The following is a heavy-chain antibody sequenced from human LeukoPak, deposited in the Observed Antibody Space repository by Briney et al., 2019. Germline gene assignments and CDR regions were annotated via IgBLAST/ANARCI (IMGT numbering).Heavy chain of an antibody. Sequence: GGSLRLSCAASGVSVGGNYISWVRQAPGKGLEWVSIFYIDGRAFHADSVKGRFTMSRDISKTSVDLQMNSLRAEDTAVYFCARDRRRLRGQNGDGDAFDIWGQGTRVTVSS. D-gene: IGHD2-8*01. CDR1: GVSVGGNY. CDR3: ARDRRRLRGQNGDGDAFDI. CDR2: FYIDGRA. V-gene: IGHV3-53*01. J-gene: IGHJ3*02.